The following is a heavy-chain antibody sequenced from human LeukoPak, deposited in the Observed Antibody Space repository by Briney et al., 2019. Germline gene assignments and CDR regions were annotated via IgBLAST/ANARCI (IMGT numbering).Heavy chain of an antibody. V-gene: IGHV3-7*01. CDR2: INQGGSEK. CDR3: ARDFPDWRGYYIFDY. J-gene: IGHJ4*02. Sequence: SGGPLRLSCVASGFTFSGHRMSGVRQAPGKGLEGVANINQGGSEKQYVDSVEGRFTISRDNPKNSLYLEMNRLRAEDTAVYYWARDFPDWRGYYIFDYWGEGTLVTVSS. CDR1: GFTFSGHR. D-gene: IGHD3-3*01.